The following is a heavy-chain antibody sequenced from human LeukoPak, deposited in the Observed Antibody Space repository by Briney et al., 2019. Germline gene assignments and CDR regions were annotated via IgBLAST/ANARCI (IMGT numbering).Heavy chain of an antibody. CDR1: GFTFSSYS. J-gene: IGHJ6*03. CDR3: ARDHPDCSSTSCYYYYYYYMDV. V-gene: IGHV3-21*01. D-gene: IGHD2-2*01. CDR2: ISSSSSYI. Sequence: GRSLRLSCAASGFTFSSYSMNWVRQAPGKGLEWVSSISSSSSYIYYADSVKGRFTISRDNAKNSLYLQMNSLRAEDTAVYYCARDHPDCSSTSCYYYYYYYMDVWGKGTTVTVSS.